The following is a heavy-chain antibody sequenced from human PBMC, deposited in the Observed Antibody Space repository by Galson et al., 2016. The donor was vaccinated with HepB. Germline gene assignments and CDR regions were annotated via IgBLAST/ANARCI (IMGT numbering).Heavy chain of an antibody. Sequence: SETLSLTCTLSGGSVSETNYYWSWIRQPPGKGLDWIGTLHYSGSSYDNPSLGSRLIMFVDTSRNQFSLRLTSVTAADAAVYYCARLRKDYDSGGNFFYYFDYWGQGTLVTVSS. CDR3: ARLRKDYDSGGNFFYYFDY. CDR1: GGSVSETNYY. J-gene: IGHJ4*02. V-gene: IGHV4-39*01. CDR2: LHYSGSS. D-gene: IGHD3-22*01.